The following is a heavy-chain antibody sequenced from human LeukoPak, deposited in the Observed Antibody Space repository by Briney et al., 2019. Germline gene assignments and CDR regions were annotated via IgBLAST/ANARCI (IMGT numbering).Heavy chain of an antibody. J-gene: IGHJ4*02. CDR1: GFTFSSYW. D-gene: IGHD2-15*01. Sequence: GGSLRLSCAASGFTFSSYWMSWVRQAPGKGLEWVANIKEDGSEKYYVDSVKGRFTVSRDNAKNSLYLQMNSLRAEDTAVYYCARYGSGGSCFDYWGQGTLVTVSS. V-gene: IGHV3-7*01. CDR2: IKEDGSEK. CDR3: ARYGSGGSCFDY.